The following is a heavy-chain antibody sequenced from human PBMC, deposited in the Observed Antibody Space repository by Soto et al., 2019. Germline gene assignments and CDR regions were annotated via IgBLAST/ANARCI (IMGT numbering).Heavy chain of an antibody. J-gene: IGHJ6*02. CDR1: GYSFTTYW. V-gene: IGHV5-51*01. CDR3: AIRGNNWNCMDV. D-gene: IGHD1-1*01. CDR2: INPGDSET. Sequence: GESLKISCKGSGYSFTTYWIGWVRQLSGKGLEWMGIINPGDSETRYSPSFQGQVTISADKSISTAYLQWSSLKASDTGMYYCAIRGNNWNCMDVWGQGTTVTVSS.